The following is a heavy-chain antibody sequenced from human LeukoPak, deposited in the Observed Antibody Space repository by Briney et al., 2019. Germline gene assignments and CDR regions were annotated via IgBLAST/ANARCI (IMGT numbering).Heavy chain of an antibody. V-gene: IGHV4-39*01. Sequence: SETLSLTCTVSGGSISSSSYYWGWIRQPPGKGLEWIGSIYYSGSTYYNPSLKSRVTISVDTSKNQFSLKLISVTAACTAAYYCASPGSYDFWSGYYPDNWFAPGGQGTLVTVSS. CDR2: IYYSGST. CDR3: ASPGSYDFWSGYYPDNWFAP. J-gene: IGHJ5*02. D-gene: IGHD3-3*01. CDR1: GGSISSSSYY.